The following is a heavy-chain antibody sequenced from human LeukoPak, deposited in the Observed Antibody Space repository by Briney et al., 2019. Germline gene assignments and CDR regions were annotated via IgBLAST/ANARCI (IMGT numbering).Heavy chain of an antibody. Sequence: ASVKVSCKASGYTFTGYYMHWVRQAPGQGLEWMGWINPNSGGTNCAQKFQGRVTMTRDTSISTAYMELSRLRSGDTAVYYCARSAAGTPPWFDPWGQGTLVTVSS. J-gene: IGHJ5*02. V-gene: IGHV1-2*02. CDR2: INPNSGGT. CDR3: ARSAAGTPPWFDP. D-gene: IGHD6-13*01. CDR1: GYTFTGYY.